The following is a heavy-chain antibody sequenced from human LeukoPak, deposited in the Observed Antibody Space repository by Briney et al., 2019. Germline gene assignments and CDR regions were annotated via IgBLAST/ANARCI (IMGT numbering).Heavy chain of an antibody. CDR1: GYTFSDYD. J-gene: IGHJ6*03. CDR3: ARVVMKAFYYYYMDV. Sequence: ASVKVSCKASGYTFSDYDVNWVRQAPGQGLERMGWMNPTSGDTGYAQKFQGRVTMTRSMSRNTAYMELSRLRSEDTAVYFCARVVMKAFYYYYMDVWGKGTTIIISS. D-gene: IGHD2-21*01. CDR2: MNPTSGDT. V-gene: IGHV1-8*01.